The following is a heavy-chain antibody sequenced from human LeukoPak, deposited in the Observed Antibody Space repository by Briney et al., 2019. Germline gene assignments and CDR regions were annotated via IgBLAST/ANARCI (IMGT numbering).Heavy chain of an antibody. CDR1: GASISSSIHY. V-gene: IGHV4-39*02. Sequence: PSETLSLTGAGSGASISSSIHYWDWVRQPPGKGLEWIGSVYYSGGTYYNPSLESRLTISVDTSNNRFSLKLKSVTAADTAVFYCARVTTGSTTLDSWGQGILVTVSS. J-gene: IGHJ5*01. CDR3: ARVTTGSTTLDS. CDR2: VYYSGGT. D-gene: IGHD1-1*01.